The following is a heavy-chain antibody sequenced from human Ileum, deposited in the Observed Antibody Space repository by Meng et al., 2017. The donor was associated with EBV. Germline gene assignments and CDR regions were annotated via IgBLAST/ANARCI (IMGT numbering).Heavy chain of an antibody. CDR2: INPGIGST. D-gene: IGHD2-15*01. V-gene: IGHV1-3*01. CDR1: GYKFDDYT. J-gene: IGHJ4*02. Sequence: QGQLVHSGAEVKKPGASGKVSCKASGYKFDDYTIQWLRQAPGQRLDWLGWINPGIGSTYDSKTVRGRLTIKMDTSASTVYMRLTSLTSEDTAVYYCAREEGGRFDSWGQGTLVTVFS. CDR3: AREEGGRFDS.